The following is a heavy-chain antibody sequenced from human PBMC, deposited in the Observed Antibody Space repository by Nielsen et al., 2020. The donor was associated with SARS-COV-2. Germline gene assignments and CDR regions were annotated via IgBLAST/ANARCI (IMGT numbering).Heavy chain of an antibody. CDR2: ISAYNGNT. CDR1: GYTFTSYG. V-gene: IGHV1-18*04. CDR3: ARYCSSTSCYHDAFDI. D-gene: IGHD2-2*01. J-gene: IGHJ3*02. Sequence: ASVKVSCKASGYTFTSYGISWVRQAPGQGLEWMGWISAYNGNTNYAQKLQGRVTMTTDISTSTAYMELRSLRSDDTAVYYCARYCSSTSCYHDAFDIWGQGTMVTVSS.